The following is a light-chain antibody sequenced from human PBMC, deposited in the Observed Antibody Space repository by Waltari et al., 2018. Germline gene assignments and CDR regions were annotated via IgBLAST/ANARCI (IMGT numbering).Light chain of an antibody. CDR2: GAS. Sequence: EIVMTQSPATLSVSPGERATLSCRASQSVSSNLAWYQQKPGQAPRLLIYGASTRSTGIPARFSGSGSGTYFTLTISSLQSEDFAVYYCQQYNNWPLTFGGGTKVEIK. J-gene: IGKJ4*01. V-gene: IGKV3-15*01. CDR3: QQYNNWPLT. CDR1: QSVSSN.